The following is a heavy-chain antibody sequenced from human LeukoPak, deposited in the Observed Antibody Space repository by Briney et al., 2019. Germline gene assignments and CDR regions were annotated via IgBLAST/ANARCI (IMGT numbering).Heavy chain of an antibody. CDR2: IYSGGTT. V-gene: IGHV3-53*04. Sequence: GGSLRLSCAASGFTVSTNCMTRVRQAPGKGLEWVSTIYSGGTTYYADSVMGRFTISRLKSRNTLYLQMNSLRAEDTAVYYCARVDTVMAYDFDLWGQGTLVTVSS. CDR3: ARVDTVMAYDFDL. CDR1: GFTVSTNC. D-gene: IGHD5-18*01. J-gene: IGHJ4*02.